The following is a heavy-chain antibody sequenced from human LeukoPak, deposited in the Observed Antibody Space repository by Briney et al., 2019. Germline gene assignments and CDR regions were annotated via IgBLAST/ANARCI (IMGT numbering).Heavy chain of an antibody. V-gene: IGHV3-23*01. CDR1: GFIFTNYA. J-gene: IGHJ4*02. CDR2: ISGSGRNT. D-gene: IGHD3-10*01. Sequence: GGSLRLSCAASGFIFTNYAMNWVRQAPGKGLEWVSGISGSGRNTYYADSVKGRFTISRDNSWNTLYLQMSSLRAEDTAVYYCARGPMVRTNLFDYWGQGTLVTVSS. CDR3: ARGPMVRTNLFDY.